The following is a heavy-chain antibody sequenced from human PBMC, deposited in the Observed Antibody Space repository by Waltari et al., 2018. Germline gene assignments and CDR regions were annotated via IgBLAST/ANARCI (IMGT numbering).Heavy chain of an antibody. J-gene: IGHJ4*02. Sequence: EVQLVESGGGLVQPGGSLRLSCAASGFTFSDYWMSWVRQAPGKGLEWVANIKQDGSENHYVDSVKGRFTISRDNAKNSLYLQMDSLRAEDTAVYYCAKGIAAAGTEVDYWGQGTLVTVSS. CDR1: GFTFSDYW. D-gene: IGHD6-13*01. CDR3: AKGIAAAGTEVDY. CDR2: IKQDGSEN. V-gene: IGHV3-7*01.